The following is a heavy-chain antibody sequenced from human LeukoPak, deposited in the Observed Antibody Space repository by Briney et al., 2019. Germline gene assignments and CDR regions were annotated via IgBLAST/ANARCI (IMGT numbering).Heavy chain of an antibody. J-gene: IGHJ4*02. CDR1: GFTFSSYS. CDR2: ISSSSSYI. CDR3: AREQSGSLDY. Sequence: GGSLRLSCAASGFTFSSYSMNWVRQAPGEGLVWVSSISSSSSYIYYADSVKGRFTISRDNAKNSLYLQMNSLRAEDTAVYYCAREQSGSLDYWGQGTLVTVSS. D-gene: IGHD5-12*01. V-gene: IGHV3-21*01.